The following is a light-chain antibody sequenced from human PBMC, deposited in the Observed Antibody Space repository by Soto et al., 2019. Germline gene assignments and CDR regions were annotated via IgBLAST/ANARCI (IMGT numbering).Light chain of an antibody. CDR1: ENISMW. J-gene: IGKJ2*01. Sequence: DIQMTQSPSSMSASVGDRVTLTCRASENISMWLACYQQKPGQAPNLLIYETSSLENGVPPRFSASGSGIEFTLTISGQQPDDFASYFCQQYRYLPYTFGQGTKVEVK. V-gene: IGKV1-5*01. CDR3: QQYRYLPYT. CDR2: ETS.